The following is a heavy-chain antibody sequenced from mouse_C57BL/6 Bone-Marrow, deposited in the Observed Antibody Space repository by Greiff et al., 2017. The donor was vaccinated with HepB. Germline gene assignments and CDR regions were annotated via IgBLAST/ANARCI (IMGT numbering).Heavy chain of an antibody. Sequence: EVQGVESGGGLVQPKGSLKLSCAASGFSFNTYAMNWVRQAPGKGLEWVARIRSKSNNYATYYADSVKDRFTISRDDSESMLYLQMNNLKTEDTAMYYCVRHGNYYGYWYFDVWGTGTTVTVSS. CDR1: GFSFNTYA. V-gene: IGHV10-1*01. J-gene: IGHJ1*03. CDR2: IRSKSNNYAT. CDR3: VRHGNYYGYWYFDV. D-gene: IGHD2-1*01.